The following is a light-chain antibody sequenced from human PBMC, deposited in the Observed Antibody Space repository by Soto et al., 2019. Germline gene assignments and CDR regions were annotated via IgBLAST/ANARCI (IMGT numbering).Light chain of an antibody. Sequence: DIQMTRSPSSLSASLGDRVTITCRASQSINNYLNWYQQEEGKAPKLLIYAATSLQSGVPSRFSGSGSGTEFTLTISSLQPGDFATYYCQQSYNSPYTFGLGTKLEIK. V-gene: IGKV1-39*01. CDR1: QSINNY. CDR2: AAT. J-gene: IGKJ2*01. CDR3: QQSYNSPYT.